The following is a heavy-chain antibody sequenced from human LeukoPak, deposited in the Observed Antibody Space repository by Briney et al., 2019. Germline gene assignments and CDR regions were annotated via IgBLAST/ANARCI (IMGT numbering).Heavy chain of an antibody. CDR2: INSDGSST. V-gene: IGHV3-74*01. D-gene: IGHD5-24*01. Sequence: PGGSLRLSYAASGFTFSSYWMHWVRQAPGKGLVWVSRINSDGSSTSYADSVKGRFTISRDNAKNTLYLQVNSLRAEDTAVYYCARDEMATNYYYYGMDVWGQGTTVTVSS. J-gene: IGHJ6*02. CDR3: ARDEMATNYYYYGMDV. CDR1: GFTFSSYW.